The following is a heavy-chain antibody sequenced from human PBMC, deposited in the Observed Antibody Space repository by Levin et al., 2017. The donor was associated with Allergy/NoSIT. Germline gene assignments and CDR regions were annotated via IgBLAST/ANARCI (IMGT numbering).Heavy chain of an antibody. Sequence: GGSLRLSCAASGFTFSRCWMSWVRQAPGKGLEWAAHINQDGSGKNYVDSVKGRFTISRDNAKNSLYLQMNSLRAEDTAMYYCAARDTTMATYWGQGTLVTVSS. J-gene: IGHJ4*02. CDR1: GFTFSRCW. V-gene: IGHV3-7*01. D-gene: IGHD5-18*01. CDR3: AARDTTMATY. CDR2: INQDGSGK.